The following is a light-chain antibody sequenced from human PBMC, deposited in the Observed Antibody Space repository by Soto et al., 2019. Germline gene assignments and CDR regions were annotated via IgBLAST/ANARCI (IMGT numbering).Light chain of an antibody. J-gene: IGKJ5*01. Sequence: PGERATLSCRASQSVGSSLSWYQQKPGQAPRLLFYDASNRATGIPARFSGSGSGTDFTLTISSLEPEDFAVYYCQQRSNWPSITFGQGTRLEI. V-gene: IGKV3-11*01. CDR3: QQRSNWPSIT. CDR1: QSVGSS. CDR2: DAS.